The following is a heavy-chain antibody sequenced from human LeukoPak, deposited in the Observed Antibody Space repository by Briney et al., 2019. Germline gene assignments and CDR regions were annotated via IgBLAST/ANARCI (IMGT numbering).Heavy chain of an antibody. CDR3: AKDLPAAGSYFDY. V-gene: IGHV3-33*06. J-gene: IGHJ4*02. CDR1: GFTFSSYG. CDR2: IWYDGSNK. Sequence: GGSLRLSCAASGFTFSSYGMHWVRQAPGKGLEWVAVIWYDGSNKYYADSVKGRFTISRDNSKNTLYLQMNSLRAEDTAVYYCAKDLPAAGSYFDYWGQGTLVTVSS. D-gene: IGHD6-13*01.